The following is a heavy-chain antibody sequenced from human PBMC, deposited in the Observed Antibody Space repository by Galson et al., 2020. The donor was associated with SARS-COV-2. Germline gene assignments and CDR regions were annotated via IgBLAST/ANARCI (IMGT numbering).Heavy chain of an antibody. D-gene: IGHD3-3*02. V-gene: IGHV4-31*03. Sequence: SETLSLTCTVSGGSISSGGYYWSWIRQHPGKGLEWIGYIYYSGNTYYNPSLKSRVTISVDTSKNQFSLKLSSVTAADTAVYYCARGPKRDNHIFGVVIALGWFDPWGQGTLVTVSS. CDR2: IYYSGNT. CDR1: GGSISSGGYY. J-gene: IGHJ5*02. CDR3: ARGPKRDNHIFGVVIALGWFDP.